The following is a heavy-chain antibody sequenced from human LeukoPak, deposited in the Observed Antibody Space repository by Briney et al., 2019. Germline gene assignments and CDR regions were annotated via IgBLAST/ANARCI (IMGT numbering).Heavy chain of an antibody. CDR1: GYTFTGYY. D-gene: IGHD6-13*01. Sequence: ASVKVSCKASGYTFTGYYMHWVRQAPGQGLEWMGRINPNSGGTNYAQKFQGRVTMTRDTSISTAYMELSRLRSDDTAVYYRASQTRANTQQLVVNWGQGTLVTVSS. J-gene: IGHJ4*02. CDR3: ASQTRANTQQLVVN. CDR2: INPNSGGT. V-gene: IGHV1-2*06.